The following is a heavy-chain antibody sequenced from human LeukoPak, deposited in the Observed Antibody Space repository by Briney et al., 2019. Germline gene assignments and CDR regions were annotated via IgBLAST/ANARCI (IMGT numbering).Heavy chain of an antibody. V-gene: IGHV4-30-4*08. CDR1: GGSISSGDYY. CDR3: AKRGQFWGGYHNWFDP. J-gene: IGHJ5*02. D-gene: IGHD3-3*02. CDR2: IYYSGST. Sequence: SQTLSLTCTVSGGSISSGDYYWSWIRQPPGKGLEWIGYIYYSGSTYYNPSLKSRVTISVDTSKNQFSLKLSSVTAADTAVYYCAKRGQFWGGYHNWFDPWGQGTLVTVPS.